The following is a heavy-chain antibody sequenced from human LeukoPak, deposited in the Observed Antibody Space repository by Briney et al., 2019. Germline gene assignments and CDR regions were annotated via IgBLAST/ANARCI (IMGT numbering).Heavy chain of an antibody. Sequence: GESLKISCKGSGYTFTSYWIGWVRQMPGKGLEWMGIIYPGDSDTRYRPSFQGQVTISADKSMNTAYLQWSSLKASDTAMYYCALYFDTYYFDYWGQGTLVTVSS. CDR3: ALYFDTYYFDY. J-gene: IGHJ4*02. CDR1: GYTFTSYW. CDR2: IYPGDSDT. V-gene: IGHV5-51*01. D-gene: IGHD2-2*02.